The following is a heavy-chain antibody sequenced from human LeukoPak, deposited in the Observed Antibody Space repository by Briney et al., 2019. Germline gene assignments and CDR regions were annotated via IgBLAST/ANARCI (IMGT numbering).Heavy chain of an antibody. Sequence: PGGSLRLSCAASGFTFSDYYMSWIRQAPGKGLGWVSAITDSGGSTYYADSVKGRFTISRDNSKNTLYLQMNSLRAEDTAVYYCAVNYYGSGSYINYWGQGTLVTVSS. CDR3: AVNYYGSGSYINY. CDR2: ITDSGGST. J-gene: IGHJ4*02. V-gene: IGHV3-23*01. D-gene: IGHD3-10*01. CDR1: GFTFSDYY.